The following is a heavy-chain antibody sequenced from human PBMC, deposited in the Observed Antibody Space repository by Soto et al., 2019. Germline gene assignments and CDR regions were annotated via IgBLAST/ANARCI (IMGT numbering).Heavy chain of an antibody. CDR1: RYIFTAYF. D-gene: IGHD1-26*01. J-gene: IGHJ5*02. V-gene: IGHV1-2*02. CDR2: INPNNGAT. CDR3: ATHYPGARFDP. Sequence: QVQLVQSGAEVKKPGASVKVSCKAPRYIFTAYFMHWVRQAPGQGLEWMGWINPNNGATHFGLSFQGRVTMTRDTSISTAYMELSSLRSDDTAVYYCATHYPGARFDPWGQGTLVIVSS.